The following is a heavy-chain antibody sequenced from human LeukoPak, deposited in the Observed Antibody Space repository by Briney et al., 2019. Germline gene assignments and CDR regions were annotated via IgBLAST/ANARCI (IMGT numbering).Heavy chain of an antibody. CDR2: ISGSGGST. CDR1: GGSFSGYY. J-gene: IGHJ4*02. CDR3: AKDRDYGGPQLVDY. D-gene: IGHD4-23*01. Sequence: ETLSLTCAVHGGSFSGYYWSWVRQAPGKGLEWVSAISGSGGSTYYADSVKGRFTISRDNSKNTLYLQMNSLRAEDTAVYYCAKDRDYGGPQLVDYWGQGTLVTVSS. V-gene: IGHV3-23*01.